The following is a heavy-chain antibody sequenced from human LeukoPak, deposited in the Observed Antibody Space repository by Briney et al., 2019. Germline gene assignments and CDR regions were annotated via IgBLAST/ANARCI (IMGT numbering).Heavy chain of an antibody. Sequence: GSLRLSCAASGFTFSNYGMHWVRQAPGKGLEWVVVIWYDGSNKYYADSVKGRFTISRDNSKNTLYLQMNSLRAEDTAVYYCARKGTYCSGGSCYSVFDYWGQGTLVTVSS. CDR3: ARKGTYCSGGSCYSVFDY. V-gene: IGHV3-33*01. CDR2: IWYDGSNK. J-gene: IGHJ4*02. D-gene: IGHD2-15*01. CDR1: GFTFSNYG.